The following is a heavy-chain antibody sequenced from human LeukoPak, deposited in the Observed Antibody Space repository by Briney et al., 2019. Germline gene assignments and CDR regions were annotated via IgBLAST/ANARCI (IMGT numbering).Heavy chain of an antibody. CDR2: IYYSGST. D-gene: IGHD3-10*01. CDR3: ARDLVGQTGNYYDAFDI. J-gene: IGHJ3*02. V-gene: IGHV4-59*01. CDR1: GGSISSYY. Sequence: SETLSLTCTVSGGSISSYYWSWIRQPPGKGLEWIGYIYYSGSTNYNPSLESRVTISVDTSKNQFSLKLSSVTAADTAVYYCARDLVGQTGNYYDAFDIWGQGTMVTVSS.